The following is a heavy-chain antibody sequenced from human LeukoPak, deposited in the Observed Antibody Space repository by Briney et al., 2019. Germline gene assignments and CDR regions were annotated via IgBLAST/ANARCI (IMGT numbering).Heavy chain of an antibody. J-gene: IGHJ3*02. CDR3: ARSGKLGYCSSTSCSGFDI. CDR2: IYYCGST. V-gene: IGHV4-59*08. D-gene: IGHD2-2*01. Sequence: SETLSLTCTVSGGSISRYYWTWIRQPPGKGLEWIGYIYYCGSTNYNPSLKSRVTISVDTSKNQFSLKLSSVTAADTAVYYCARSGKLGYCSSTSCSGFDIWGQGTMVAVSS. CDR1: GGSISRYY.